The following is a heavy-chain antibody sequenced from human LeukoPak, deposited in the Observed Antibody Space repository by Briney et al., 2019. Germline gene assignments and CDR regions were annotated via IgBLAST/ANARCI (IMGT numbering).Heavy chain of an antibody. D-gene: IGHD6-19*01. CDR3: ARDPTPSSGWSDYYYYYGMDV. V-gene: IGHV4-59*01. CDR1: GGSISSYY. Sequence: SETPSLTCTVSGGSISSYYWSWIRQPPGKGLEWIGYTYYSGSTNYNPSLKSRVTISVDTSKNQFSLKLSSVTAADTAVYYCARDPTPSSGWSDYYYYYGMDVWGQGTTVTVSS. CDR2: TYYSGST. J-gene: IGHJ6*02.